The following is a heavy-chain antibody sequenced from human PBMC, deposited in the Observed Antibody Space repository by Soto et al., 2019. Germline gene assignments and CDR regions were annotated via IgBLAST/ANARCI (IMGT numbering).Heavy chain of an antibody. Sequence: ASVKVSCKVSGYTLTELSMHWVRQAPGKGLEWMGGFDPEDGETIYALKFQGRVTMTEDTSTDTAYMELSSLRSEDTAVYYCATYPTVVAGTPGAFDIWGQGTMVTVSS. CDR3: ATYPTVVAGTPGAFDI. J-gene: IGHJ3*02. V-gene: IGHV1-24*01. D-gene: IGHD6-19*01. CDR1: GYTLTELS. CDR2: FDPEDGET.